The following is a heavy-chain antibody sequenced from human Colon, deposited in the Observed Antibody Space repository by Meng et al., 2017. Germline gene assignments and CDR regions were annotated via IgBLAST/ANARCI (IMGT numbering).Heavy chain of an antibody. J-gene: IGHJ4*02. V-gene: IGHV4-4*02. CDR1: GGAISSSTC. D-gene: IGHD2-15*01. CDR3: ARRYCSDGTCAGALDN. CDR2: FYHTGTT. Sequence: QVQLQESGPGLVKPSGTLPLTCAASGGAISSSTCWSWGCQPPGKGLQWIGVFYHTGTTNNNPSLSSRVRTSVDKSKNKFSLKLSSVTAADTAVYYCARRYCSDGTCAGALDNWGQGTLVTVSS.